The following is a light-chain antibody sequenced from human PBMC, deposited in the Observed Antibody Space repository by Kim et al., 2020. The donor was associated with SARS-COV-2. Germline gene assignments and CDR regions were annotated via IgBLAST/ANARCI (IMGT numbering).Light chain of an antibody. J-gene: IGLJ1*01. CDR1: SSNIGAGYD. V-gene: IGLV1-40*01. Sequence: RVTISCTGSSSNIGAGYDVHWYQQLPGTAPNLLIYGNSNRPSGVPDRFSGSKSGTSASLAITGLQAEDEADYYCQSYDSSLSGSWVFGTGTKVT. CDR2: GNS. CDR3: QSYDSSLSGSWV.